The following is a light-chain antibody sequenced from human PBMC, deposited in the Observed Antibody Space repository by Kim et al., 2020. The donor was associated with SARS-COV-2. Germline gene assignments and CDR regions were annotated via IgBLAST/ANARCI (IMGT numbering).Light chain of an antibody. CDR1: QSVGSSL. V-gene: IGKV3-20*01. CDR3: QQYGSSPYS. J-gene: IGKJ2*03. Sequence: EIVLTQSPGTLSLSPGERATLSCSASQSVGSSLLAWYQQKPGQAPRLLIYEAFKRVAGIPDRFSGSGSGTDFTLTISRPEPEDFAMYYCQQYGSSPYSFGQGTKLEIK. CDR2: EAF.